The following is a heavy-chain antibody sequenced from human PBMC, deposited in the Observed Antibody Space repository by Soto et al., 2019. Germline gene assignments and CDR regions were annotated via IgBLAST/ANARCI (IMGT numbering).Heavy chain of an antibody. V-gene: IGHV1-46*01. Sequence: ASVKVSCKASGYTFTSYYMHWVRQAPGQGLEWMGIINPSGGSTSYAQKFQGRVTMTRDTSTCTVYMELSSLRSEDTAVYYCARVGNWNYLWYYYYGMDVWGQGTTVTVSS. CDR3: ARVGNWNYLWYYYYGMDV. CDR1: GYTFTSYY. CDR2: INPSGGST. J-gene: IGHJ6*02. D-gene: IGHD1-7*01.